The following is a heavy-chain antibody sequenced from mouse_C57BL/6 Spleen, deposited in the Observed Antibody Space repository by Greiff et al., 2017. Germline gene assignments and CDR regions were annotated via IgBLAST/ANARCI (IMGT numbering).Heavy chain of an antibody. CDR3: AALYGNSPFDY. CDR1: GYAFSSSW. CDR2: IYPGDGDT. D-gene: IGHD2-1*01. J-gene: IGHJ2*01. V-gene: IGHV1-82*01. Sequence: VQLQQSGPELVKPGASVKISCKASGYAFSSSWMNWVKQRPGQGLEWIGRIYPGDGDTNYNGKFKGKATLTADKSSRTAYLQLSSLTSEDSAVYYCAALYGNSPFDYWGQGTTLTVSS.